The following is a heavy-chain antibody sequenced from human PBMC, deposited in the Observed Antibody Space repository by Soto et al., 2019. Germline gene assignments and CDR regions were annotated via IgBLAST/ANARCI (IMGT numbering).Heavy chain of an antibody. D-gene: IGHD6-19*01. Sequence: QVQLQESGPGLMKPSGTLSLTCAVSGGSISTNWWSWVCQPPGKGLEWIGEIYHSGATNYNPSLKNRVTMSVDKSQNHLSLSLSSVTAADTAVYYCARHIAVSGTRGFDFWGHGTLVTVSS. J-gene: IGHJ4*01. V-gene: IGHV4-4*02. CDR3: ARHIAVSGTRGFDF. CDR2: IYHSGAT. CDR1: GGSISTNW.